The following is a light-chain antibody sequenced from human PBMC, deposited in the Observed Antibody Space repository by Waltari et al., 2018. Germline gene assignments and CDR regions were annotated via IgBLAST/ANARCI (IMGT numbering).Light chain of an antibody. CDR2: DVT. CDR1: GSDVADSNF. Sequence: QSALTQPRSVSGSPGQSVTISCTATGSDVADSNFVSWYQQHPGEAPKLVIYDVTERPSGFPSRFSGSKSGNSASLTVSGLQAEDEAVYYCCSFTGTWVFGGGTKLTVL. CDR3: CSFTGTWV. V-gene: IGLV2-11*01. J-gene: IGLJ3*02.